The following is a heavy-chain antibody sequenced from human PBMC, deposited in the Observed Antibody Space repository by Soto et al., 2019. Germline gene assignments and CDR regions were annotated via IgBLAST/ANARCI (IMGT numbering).Heavy chain of an antibody. J-gene: IGHJ4*02. V-gene: IGHV3-30*18. CDR1: GFTFSTYG. CDR3: AKGFSYSVIDY. CDR2: ISYDGSNK. Sequence: QVQLVESGGGVVQPGRSLRLSCAASGFTFSTYGMHWVRQAPGKGLEWVAVISYDGSNKYYADSVKGRFTISRDNSKNTLYLQMSSLRAEDTAVYCCAKGFSYSVIDYWGQGTLVTVSS. D-gene: IGHD5-18*01.